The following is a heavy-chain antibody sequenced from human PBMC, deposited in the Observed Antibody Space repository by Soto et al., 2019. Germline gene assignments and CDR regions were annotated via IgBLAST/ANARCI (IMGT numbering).Heavy chain of an antibody. Sequence: QVQLVESGGGVVQPGRSLRLSCAASGFTFSNNGMHWVRQAPGKGLEWVAVIWYDGINKYYADSVKGRFIISRDNSTNALYLQTSSLRAEDTAVYYCARDRVQMVVGVDVWGQGTTVTVSS. D-gene: IGHD2-15*01. CDR2: IWYDGINK. CDR3: ARDRVQMVVGVDV. V-gene: IGHV3-33*01. J-gene: IGHJ6*02. CDR1: GFTFSNNG.